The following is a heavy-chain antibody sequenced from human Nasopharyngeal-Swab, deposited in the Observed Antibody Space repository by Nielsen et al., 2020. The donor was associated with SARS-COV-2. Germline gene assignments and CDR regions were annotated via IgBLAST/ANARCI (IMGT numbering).Heavy chain of an antibody. J-gene: IGHJ5*02. V-gene: IGHV1-69*13. Sequence: SVKVSCKASGGTFSSYAISWVRQAPGQGLEWMGGIIPIFGTANYAQKFQGRVTITADESTSTAYMELSSLRSEDTAVYYCARDREVVVVAATNNWFDPWGQGTLVTVSS. CDR3: ARDREVVVVAATNNWFDP. CDR2: IIPIFGTA. CDR1: GGTFSSYA. D-gene: IGHD2-15*01.